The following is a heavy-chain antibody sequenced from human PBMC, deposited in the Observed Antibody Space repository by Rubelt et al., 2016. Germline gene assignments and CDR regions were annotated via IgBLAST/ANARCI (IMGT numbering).Heavy chain of an antibody. J-gene: IGHJ2*01. CDR3: ARHEARPPGWLNYWYFDL. D-gene: IGHD2-15*01. Sequence: GSISSSSYYWGWIRQPPGKGLEWIGSIYYSGSTYYNPSLKSRVTISVDTSKNQFSLKLSSVTAADTAVYYCARHEARPPGWLNYWYFDLWGRGTLVTVSS. V-gene: IGHV4-39*01. CDR2: IYYSGST. CDR1: GSISSSSYY.